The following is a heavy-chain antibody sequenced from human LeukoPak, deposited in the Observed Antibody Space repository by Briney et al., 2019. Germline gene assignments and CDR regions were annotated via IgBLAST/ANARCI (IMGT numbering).Heavy chain of an antibody. Sequence: SETLSLTCTVSGGSISSGAYYWNWIRQPPGKGLEWIGEINHSGSANYNPSLKSRVTISVDMSKNQFSLKLSSVTAADTAVYYCARARGDYYDSSGYYSAFDYWGQGTLVTVSS. J-gene: IGHJ4*02. CDR3: ARARGDYYDSSGYYSAFDY. V-gene: IGHV4-39*07. D-gene: IGHD3-22*01. CDR1: GGSISSGAYY. CDR2: INHSGSA.